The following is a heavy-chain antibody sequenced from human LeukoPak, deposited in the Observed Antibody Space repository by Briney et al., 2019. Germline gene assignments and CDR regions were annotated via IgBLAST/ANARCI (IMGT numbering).Heavy chain of an antibody. V-gene: IGHV4-4*07. D-gene: IGHD2-21*01. CDR1: GGSISSYY. J-gene: IGHJ6*03. CDR2: IYTSGST. CDR3: ARDGGDWQYYYYMDV. Sequence: SETLSLTCTVSGGSISSYYWSWIQQPAGKGLEWIGRIYTSGSTNYNPSLKSRVTMSVDTSKNQFSLKLSSVTAADTAVYYCARDGGDWQYYYYMDVWGKGTTVTVSS.